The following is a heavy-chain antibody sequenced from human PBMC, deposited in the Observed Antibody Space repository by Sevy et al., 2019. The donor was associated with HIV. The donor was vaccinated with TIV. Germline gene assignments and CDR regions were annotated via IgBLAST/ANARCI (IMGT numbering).Heavy chain of an antibody. Sequence: GGSLRLSCAASGFSFTSHWMTWVRQAPGKGLEWVANIKQDGDEKNYLESVRGRFTSRDDSKSIAYLQMNDLKTEDTGVYYCTRWKGAQSIFDYWGQGALVTVSS. V-gene: IGHV3-7*03. CDR3: TRWKGAQSIFDY. CDR1: GFSFTSHW. J-gene: IGHJ4*02. D-gene: IGHD1-1*01. CDR2: IKQDGDEK.